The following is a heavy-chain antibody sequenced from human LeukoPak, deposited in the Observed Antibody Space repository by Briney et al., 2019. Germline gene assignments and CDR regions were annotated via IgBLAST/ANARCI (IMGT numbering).Heavy chain of an antibody. D-gene: IGHD7-27*01. CDR2: IWYDGSNK. J-gene: IGHJ4*02. Sequence: GRSLRLSCAASGFTFSSYGMHWVRQAPGKGLEWVAVIWYDGSNKYYADSVKGRFTISRDNSKNTLYLQMNSLRAEDTAVYYCARDGSSWGIDYWGQGTLVTVSS. CDR3: ARDGSSWGIDY. CDR1: GFTFSSYG. V-gene: IGHV3-33*01.